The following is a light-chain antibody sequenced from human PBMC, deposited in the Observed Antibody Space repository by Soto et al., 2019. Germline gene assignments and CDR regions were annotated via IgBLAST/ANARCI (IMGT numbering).Light chain of an antibody. Sequence: QSVLIQSPSASGTPGQRVTISCSGSSSNIGSRTVNWFQQLPGTAPKLLIYSNNQRPSGVPDRFSASKSGTSASLAISGLQSEDEADDYCAAWDDSLNGHYVFGTGTKLTVL. J-gene: IGLJ1*01. CDR2: SNN. CDR3: AAWDDSLNGHYV. V-gene: IGLV1-44*01. CDR1: SSNIGSRT.